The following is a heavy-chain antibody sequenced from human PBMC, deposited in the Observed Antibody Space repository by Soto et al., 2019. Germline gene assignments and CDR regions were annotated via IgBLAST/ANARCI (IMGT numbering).Heavy chain of an antibody. CDR2: SYHSGTT. CDR3: AREVNSSPARGPNWFDP. J-gene: IGHJ5*02. CDR1: GDSINNSHW. Sequence: QVQLQESGPGLVQPSGTLSLTCAVSGDSINNSHWWRWVRQTPGKGLEWIGESYHSGTTNYNPSLKTRVTISIDKSKNQFSLKMTSVTAADTAVYYCAREVNSSPARGPNWFDPWGQGTLVTVSS. D-gene: IGHD6-13*01. V-gene: IGHV4-4*02.